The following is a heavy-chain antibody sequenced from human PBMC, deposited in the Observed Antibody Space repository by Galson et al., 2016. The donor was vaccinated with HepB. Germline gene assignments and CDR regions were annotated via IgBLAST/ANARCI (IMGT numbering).Heavy chain of an antibody. CDR1: GISFNSYS. Sequence: SLRLSCAVSGISFNSYSMHWVRQAPGKGLEWVAIISSAGRDNYYSDSVEGRSTISRDDAKNTLYLQMNSLTAEDTAVYYCAPGFDYDFLTGPNLWGQGTLVTVSS. V-gene: IGHV3-30*03. CDR3: APGFDYDFLTGPNL. D-gene: IGHD3-9*01. CDR2: ISSAGRDN. J-gene: IGHJ5*02.